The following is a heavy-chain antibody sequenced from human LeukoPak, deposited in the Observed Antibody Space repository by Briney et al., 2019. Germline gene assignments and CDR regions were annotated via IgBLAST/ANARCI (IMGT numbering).Heavy chain of an antibody. CDR1: GGSLTNTNW. CDR3: ARDRGDGYNSGYFDY. CDR2: IYYNGFS. J-gene: IGHJ4*02. D-gene: IGHD5-24*01. Sequence: SETLSLTCAVSGGSLTNTNWWSWIRQPPGKGLEWIGEIYYNGFSNYNPSLKSRVTISVDTSKNQFSLNLSSVTAADTAVYYCARDRGDGYNSGYFDYWGQGTLVTVSS. V-gene: IGHV4-4*02.